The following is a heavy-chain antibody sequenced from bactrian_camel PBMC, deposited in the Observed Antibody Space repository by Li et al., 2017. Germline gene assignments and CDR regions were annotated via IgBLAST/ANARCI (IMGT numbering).Heavy chain of an antibody. V-gene: IGHV3S54*01. CDR2: LYTIGGTT. D-gene: IGHD5*01. CDR3: AADYPPPSVRCPDIFGY. Sequence: HVQLVESGGGSVQAGGSLRLSCSFSRGNACLGWLRQAPGKVREAVGALYTIGGTTYYRDSVKGRFTISQDKDKNTLYLQMDSLKPEDTAMYYCAADYPPPSVRCPDIFGYWGQGTQVTVS. CDR1: RGNAC. J-gene: IGHJ6*01.